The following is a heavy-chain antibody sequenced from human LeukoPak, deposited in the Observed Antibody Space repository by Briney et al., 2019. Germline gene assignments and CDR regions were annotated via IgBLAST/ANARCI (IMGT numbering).Heavy chain of an antibody. J-gene: IGHJ6*03. D-gene: IGHD4-17*01. V-gene: IGHV3-7*01. Sequence: GGSLRLSCAASGFTFSSYWMSWVRQAPGKGLEWVANIKQDGSEKYYVDSVKGRFTISRDNAKNSLYLQMNSLRAEDTAVYYCARDPYTVTRYYYYMDVWGKGTTVTVSS. CDR1: GFTFSSYW. CDR2: IKQDGSEK. CDR3: ARDPYTVTRYYYYMDV.